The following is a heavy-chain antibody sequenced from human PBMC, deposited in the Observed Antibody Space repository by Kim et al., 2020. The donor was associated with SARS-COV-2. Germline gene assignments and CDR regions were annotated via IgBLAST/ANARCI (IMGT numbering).Heavy chain of an antibody. CDR3: AKGRSGSPPAALNY. V-gene: IGHV3-23*01. Sequence: GGSLRLSCAASGFTFSSYAMTWVRQAPGKGLQGVSTISGSGSDTYYADSVKGRFTISKDTSENTLYLQMNSLRDEDTAVYYCAKGRSGSPPAALNYWGQGTLVTVSS. CDR1: GFTFSSYA. D-gene: IGHD1-26*01. CDR2: ISGSGSDT. J-gene: IGHJ4*02.